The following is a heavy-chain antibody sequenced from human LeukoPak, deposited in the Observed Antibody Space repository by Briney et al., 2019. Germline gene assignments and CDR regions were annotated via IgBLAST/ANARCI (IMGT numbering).Heavy chain of an antibody. J-gene: IGHJ4*02. Sequence: GGSLRLSCAASGFTVSSNYMSWVRQAPGKGLEWVSVIYSGGSTYYADSVKGRFTISRDNSKNTLYLQMNSLRAEDTAVYYCARGQRAVAGSFDYWGQGTLVTVSS. CDR1: GFTVSSNY. CDR2: IYSGGST. CDR3: ARGQRAVAGSFDY. D-gene: IGHD6-19*01. V-gene: IGHV3-53*01.